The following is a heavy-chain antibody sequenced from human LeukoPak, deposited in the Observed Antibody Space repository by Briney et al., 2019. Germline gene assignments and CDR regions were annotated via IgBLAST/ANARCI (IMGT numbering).Heavy chain of an antibody. CDR2: ISSSGSTI. Sequence: GGSLRLSYAACGFPYSVYYVSWIRQAREKGLEWGSYISSSGSTIYYADSVKGRFTISRDNAKNSLYLQMNSLRAEDTAVYYCAREGYYYDSSGKLQGYYFDYWGQGTLVTVSS. J-gene: IGHJ4*02. CDR1: GFPYSVYY. D-gene: IGHD3-22*01. CDR3: AREGYYYDSSGKLQGYYFDY. V-gene: IGHV3-11*04.